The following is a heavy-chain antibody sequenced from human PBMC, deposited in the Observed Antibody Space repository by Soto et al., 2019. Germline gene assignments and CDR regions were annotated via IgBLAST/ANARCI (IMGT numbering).Heavy chain of an antibody. Sequence: GGSLRLFCAASGFTFSSYGMHWVRQAPGKGLEWVAVISYDGSNKYYADSVKGRFTISRDNSKNTLYLQMNSLGAEDTAVYYCAKVLGVGFDYWGQGTLVTVSS. CDR3: AKVLGVGFDY. D-gene: IGHD2-15*01. CDR1: GFTFSSYG. J-gene: IGHJ4*02. CDR2: ISYDGSNK. V-gene: IGHV3-30*18.